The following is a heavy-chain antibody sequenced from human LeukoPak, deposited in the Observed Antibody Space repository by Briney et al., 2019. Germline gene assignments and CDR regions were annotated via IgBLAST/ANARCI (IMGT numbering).Heavy chain of an antibody. CDR3: ARRSYYYDSSGLYWYFDL. CDR1: GFTFSGYA. J-gene: IGHJ2*01. CDR2: IKQDGSEK. D-gene: IGHD3-22*01. Sequence: GGSLRLSCAASGFTFSGYAMAWVRQAPGRGLEWVANIKQDGSEKNYVDSVKGRFTISRDNAKKSLYLQMNSLRAEDTAVYYCARRSYYYDSSGLYWYFDLWGRGTLVTVSS. V-gene: IGHV3-7*01.